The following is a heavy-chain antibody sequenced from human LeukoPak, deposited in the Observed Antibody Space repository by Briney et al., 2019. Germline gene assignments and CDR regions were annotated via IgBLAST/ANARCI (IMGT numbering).Heavy chain of an antibody. CDR2: IYYSGST. Sequence: NPSETLSLTCTVSGGSISSSSYYWGWIRQPPGKGLEWIGSIYYSGSTYYNPPLKSRVTISVDTSKNQFSLKLSSVTAADTAVYYCAREDTPMVTPFDYWGQGTLVTVSS. J-gene: IGHJ4*02. CDR1: GGSISSSSYY. CDR3: AREDTPMVTPFDY. V-gene: IGHV4-39*07. D-gene: IGHD5-18*01.